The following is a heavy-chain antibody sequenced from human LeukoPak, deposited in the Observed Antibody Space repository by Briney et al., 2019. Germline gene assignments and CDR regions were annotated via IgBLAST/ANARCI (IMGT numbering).Heavy chain of an antibody. J-gene: IGHJ4*01. CDR1: GASIGSDGYS. CDR2: IYHSGRT. CDR3: ARGVGPIRYFEWLYYFDY. V-gene: IGHV4-30-2*01. D-gene: IGHD3-9*01. Sequence: SETLSLTCSVSGASIGSDGYSWRWIRHPAGKGLEWIGYIYHSGRTKYNPSLNSRVTMSIDRSKNQFSLILNSVTAADTAVYFCARGVGPIRYFEWLYYFDYWGRGTLVTVSS.